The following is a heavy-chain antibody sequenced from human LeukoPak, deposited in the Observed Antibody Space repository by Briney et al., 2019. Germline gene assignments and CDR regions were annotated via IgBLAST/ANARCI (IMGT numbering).Heavy chain of an antibody. D-gene: IGHD3-10*01. CDR1: GGSISSGRYY. Sequence: SETLSLTCTVSGGSISSGRYYWSWIRQPAGKGLEWIGRIYTSGSINYNSSLKSRATISLDTSKNQSSLKLSSVTAAGTAVYYCARELNLVRAVSYNWFDPWGQGTLVTVSS. J-gene: IGHJ5*02. CDR3: ARELNLVRAVSYNWFDP. V-gene: IGHV4-61*02. CDR2: IYTSGSI.